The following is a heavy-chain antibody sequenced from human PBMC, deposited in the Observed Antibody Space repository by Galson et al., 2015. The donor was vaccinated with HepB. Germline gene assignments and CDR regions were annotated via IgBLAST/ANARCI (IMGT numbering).Heavy chain of an antibody. CDR1: GFTFSSYA. CDR2: ISYDGSNK. D-gene: IGHD6-13*01. V-gene: IGHV3-30-3*01. J-gene: IGHJ4*02. CDR3: ARDRLGKAIAAAPSMPGI. Sequence: SLRLSCAASGFTFSSYAMHWVRQAPGKGLEWVAVISYDGSNKYYADSVKGRFTISRDNSKNTLYLQMNSLRAEDTAVYYCARDRLGKAIAAAPSMPGIWGQGTLVTVSS.